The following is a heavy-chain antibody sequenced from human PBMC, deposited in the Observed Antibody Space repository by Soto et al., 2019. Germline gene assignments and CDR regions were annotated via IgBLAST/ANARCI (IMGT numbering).Heavy chain of an antibody. Sequence: QVQLVQSGAEVKKPGSSVKVSCKASGGTFSSYAISWVRQAPGQGLEWMGGIIPIFGTANYAQKFQGRVTNTADESTSKAYMELCSLRSEDTAVYYCARVGYWSGGRCYPDDAFDIWGQGTMVTVSS. CDR1: GGTFSSYA. CDR2: IIPIFGTA. J-gene: IGHJ3*02. D-gene: IGHD2-15*01. V-gene: IGHV1-69*12. CDR3: ARVGYWSGGRCYPDDAFDI.